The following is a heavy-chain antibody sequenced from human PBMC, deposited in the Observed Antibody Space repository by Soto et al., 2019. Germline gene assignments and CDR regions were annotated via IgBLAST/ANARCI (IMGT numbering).Heavy chain of an antibody. Sequence: SGPTLVNPTQTLTLTCTFSGFSLSTSGMCVSWIRQPPGKALEWLARIDWDDDKYYSTSLKTRLTISKDTSKNQVVLTMTNMDPVDTATYYCARARYNWNYGGNWFDPWGQGTLVTVSS. CDR3: ARARYNWNYGGNWFDP. V-gene: IGHV2-70*11. CDR2: IDWDDDK. D-gene: IGHD1-7*01. CDR1: GFSLSTSGMC. J-gene: IGHJ5*02.